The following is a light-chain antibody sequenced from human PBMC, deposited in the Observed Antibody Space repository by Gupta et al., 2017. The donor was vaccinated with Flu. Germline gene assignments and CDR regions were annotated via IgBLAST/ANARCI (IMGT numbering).Light chain of an antibody. CDR3: QSADNSGTYVV. CDR1: TLSNQY. V-gene: IGLV3-25*03. Sequence: SYELTQPPSLSVSPGQTAKITCSGDTLSNQYTYWYQQKPGQAPVLVIFKDTERPSGIPERFSGSNSGTTVTLTISGVQAEDEADYYCQSADNSGTYVVFGGGTRLTV. CDR2: KDT. J-gene: IGLJ3*02.